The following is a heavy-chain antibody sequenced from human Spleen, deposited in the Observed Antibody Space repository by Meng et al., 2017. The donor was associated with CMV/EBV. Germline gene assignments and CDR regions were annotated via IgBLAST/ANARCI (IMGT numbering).Heavy chain of an antibody. CDR2: IYYSGST. Sequence: LRLSCTVSGGSISNGGYYWSWIRQHPGKGLEWIGYIYYSGSTYYNPSLKSRVIISVDTSKNQFSLKLSSVTAADTAVYYCARHDSWFGELFSDDYWGQGTLVTVSS. CDR3: ARHDSWFGELFSDDY. V-gene: IGHV4-31*03. D-gene: IGHD3-10*01. CDR1: GGSISNGGYY. J-gene: IGHJ4*02.